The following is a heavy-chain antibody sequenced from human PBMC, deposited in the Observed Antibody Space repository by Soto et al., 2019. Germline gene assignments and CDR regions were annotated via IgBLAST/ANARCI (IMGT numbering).Heavy chain of an antibody. CDR2: IYHTGIA. D-gene: IGHD3-10*01. V-gene: IGHV4-4*02. J-gene: IGHJ6*02. CDR1: GDSVTSNHW. Sequence: QMQLRESGPGLVEPSGTPSLTCAVYGDSVTSNHWWSWVLQPPGKGPELIGEIYHTGIANHNPTLESRLAFSVAKSKNPFSRSLTSVTAADTAVYYCVSKSGPYYFGLDVWGQGTTVTVSS. CDR3: VSKSGPYYFGLDV.